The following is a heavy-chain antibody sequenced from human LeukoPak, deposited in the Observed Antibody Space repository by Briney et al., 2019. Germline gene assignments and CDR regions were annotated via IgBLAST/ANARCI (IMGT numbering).Heavy chain of an antibody. CDR2: INGDGTST. J-gene: IGHJ4*02. CDR1: GFTFSPYW. D-gene: IGHD5-18*01. Sequence: GGSLRLSCAASGFTFSPYWMHWVRQVPGKGLVWVSQINGDGTSTYYADSVKGRLTISRDNSKNTLFLQMNSLRADDTAVYYCAKITDAAVIRSSFDYWGQGTLVTVSS. V-gene: IGHV3-74*01. CDR3: AKITDAAVIRSSFDY.